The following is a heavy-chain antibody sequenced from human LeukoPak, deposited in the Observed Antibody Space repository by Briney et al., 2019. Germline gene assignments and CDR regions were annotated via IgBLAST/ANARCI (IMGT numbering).Heavy chain of an antibody. J-gene: IGHJ4*02. CDR3: ATQADSTGYSYGFDF. V-gene: IGHV4-59*08. D-gene: IGHD3-22*01. Sequence: SSETLSLTCTFSGGSISSYYWSWIRQPPGKGLEWIGYIYYIGTTNYNPSLKSRVTISVDTSKNQFSLRLSSATAADTAVYYCATQADSTGYSYGFDFWGQGTLVTVSS. CDR1: GGSISSYY. CDR2: IYYIGTT.